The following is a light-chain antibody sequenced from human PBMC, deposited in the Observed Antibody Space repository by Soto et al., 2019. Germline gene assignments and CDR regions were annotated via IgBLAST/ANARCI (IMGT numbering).Light chain of an antibody. CDR2: GAS. Sequence: EIVMTQSPATLSVSPGERVTLSCRASQSVSRSLAWYQQKTGQAPRLLIYGASTRATGIPARFSGSGSGTEFTLTISSLQSEEFAVYYCHQYKNWPPFTFGPGTKVDIK. CDR3: HQYKNWPPFT. CDR1: QSVSRS. J-gene: IGKJ3*01. V-gene: IGKV3-15*01.